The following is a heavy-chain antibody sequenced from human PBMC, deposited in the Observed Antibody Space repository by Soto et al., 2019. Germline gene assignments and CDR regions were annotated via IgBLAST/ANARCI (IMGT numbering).Heavy chain of an antibody. V-gene: IGHV6-1*01. Sequence: TLSLTCVISGDSVSSNGACWNWIRQSPSRGLQWLGRIYYRSKWFHDYAASVESRMAINPDTSRNQFSLQLNYVTPEDTAVYYCARVHCSAGTCLDGLDFWGQGTTVTVSS. CDR3: ARVHCSAGTCLDGLDF. D-gene: IGHD2-15*01. J-gene: IGHJ6*02. CDR2: IYYRSKWFH. CDR1: GDSVSSNGAC.